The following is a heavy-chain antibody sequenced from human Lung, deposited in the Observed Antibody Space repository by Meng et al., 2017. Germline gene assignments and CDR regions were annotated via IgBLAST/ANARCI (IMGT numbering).Heavy chain of an antibody. V-gene: IGHV1-2*06. D-gene: IGHD6-25*01. J-gene: IGHJ4*02. CDR2: INPKSGDT. Sequence: QVARGPSVAGVKKPGASVKVSCKPSGYNFPDYYIHWVRRAPGQGLEWMGRINPKSGDTHYAQKFQARVTMTGDTSISTAYMELSGLRSDDTAMYYCARDEDISAAGKLFGDYWGQGTLVTVSS. CDR1: GYNFPDYY. CDR3: ARDEDISAAGKLFGDY.